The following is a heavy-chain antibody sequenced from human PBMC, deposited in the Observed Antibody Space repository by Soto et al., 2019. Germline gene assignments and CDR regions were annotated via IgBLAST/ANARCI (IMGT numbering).Heavy chain of an antibody. D-gene: IGHD2-21*02. CDR2: IYYSGST. Sequence: QVQLQESGPGLVKPSQTLSLTCTVSGGSISSGGYYWSWIRQHPGKGLEWIGYIYYSGSTYYNPSLKSRITISVDTSKNQFSLRLSAVTAADTAVYYCARSSPVVTAPWGQGTLVTVSS. CDR3: ARSSPVVTAP. J-gene: IGHJ5*02. V-gene: IGHV4-31*03. CDR1: GGSISSGGYY.